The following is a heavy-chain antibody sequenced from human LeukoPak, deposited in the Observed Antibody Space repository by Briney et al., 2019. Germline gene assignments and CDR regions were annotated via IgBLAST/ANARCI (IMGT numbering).Heavy chain of an antibody. CDR3: ASLSRWELQYFDY. J-gene: IGHJ4*02. CDR1: GGSISRSSYY. D-gene: IGHD1-26*01. V-gene: IGHV4-61*01. CDR2: IYYSGST. Sequence: SETLSLTCTVSGGSISRSSYYWSWIRQPPGKGLEWIGYIYYSGSTNYNPSLKSRVTISVDTSKNQFSLKLSSVTAADTAVYYCASLSRWELQYFDYWGQGTLVTVSS.